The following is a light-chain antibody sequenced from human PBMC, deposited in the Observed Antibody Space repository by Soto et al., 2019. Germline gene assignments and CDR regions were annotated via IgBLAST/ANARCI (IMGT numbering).Light chain of an antibody. Sequence: EIVMTQSPATLSVSPGERVTLSCRASQSVSSRLAWYHQKPGQSPRLPIYGASTRATGIPARFSGSGSGTEFTLTISSLQSEDFGLYYCHQYNNFWTFGQGTKVEIK. V-gene: IGKV3-15*01. CDR1: QSVSSR. CDR3: HQYNNFWT. CDR2: GAS. J-gene: IGKJ1*01.